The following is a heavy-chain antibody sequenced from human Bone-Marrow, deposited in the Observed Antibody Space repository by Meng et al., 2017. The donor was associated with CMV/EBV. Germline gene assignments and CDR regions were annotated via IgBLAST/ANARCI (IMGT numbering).Heavy chain of an antibody. CDR2: IIPIFGTA. J-gene: IGHJ5*02. Sequence: SVKVSCKASGGTFSSYAISWVRQAPGQGLEWMGGIIPIFGTANYAQKFQGRVTITADKSTSTAYMELSSLRSEDTAVYYCARQRSTVDNWFDPWGQGTLVTVSS. CDR1: GGTFSSYA. V-gene: IGHV1-69*06. D-gene: IGHD4-23*01. CDR3: ARQRSTVDNWFDP.